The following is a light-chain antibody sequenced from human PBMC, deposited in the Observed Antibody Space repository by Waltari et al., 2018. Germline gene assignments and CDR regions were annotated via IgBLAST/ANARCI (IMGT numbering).Light chain of an antibody. CDR2: WAS. V-gene: IGKV4-1*01. Sequence: DIVMNQSPDSLAVSLGERATINCKSSQSVLYSSNNKNYLAWSQQKPGQPPKLLIYWASTRESGVPDRFSGSGSGRDFTLTISSLQAEDVAVYYCQKYYSTLTFGGGTKVEIK. J-gene: IGKJ4*01. CDR1: QSVLYSSNNKNY. CDR3: QKYYSTLT.